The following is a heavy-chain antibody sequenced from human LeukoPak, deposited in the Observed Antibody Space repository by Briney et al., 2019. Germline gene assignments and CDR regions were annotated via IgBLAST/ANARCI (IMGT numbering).Heavy chain of an antibody. J-gene: IGHJ4*02. Sequence: GGSLRXXCAASGNYWMHWVRQAPGKGLVWVSHINSDGSWTSYADSVKGRFTISKDNAKNTVYLQMNSLRAEDTAVYYCVSFYETYWGRGTLVTVSS. V-gene: IGHV3-74*01. D-gene: IGHD2/OR15-2a*01. CDR1: GNYW. CDR2: INSDGSWT. CDR3: VSFYETY.